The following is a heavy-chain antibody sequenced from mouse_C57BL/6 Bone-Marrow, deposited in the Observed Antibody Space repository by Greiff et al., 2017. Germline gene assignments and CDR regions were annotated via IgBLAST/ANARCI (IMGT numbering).Heavy chain of an antibody. CDR3: ATSDYDGDMDC. CDR1: GYTFTSYW. CDR2: IDPSDSYT. Sequence: VQLQQPGAELVMPGASVKLSCKASGYTFTSYWMHWVKQRPGQGLEWIGEIDPSDSYTNYNQKFKGKSTLTVDKSSSTAYMQLSSLTSEDSAVYYCATSDYDGDMDCWGKGTTVTVSS. D-gene: IGHD2-4*01. V-gene: IGHV1-69*01. J-gene: IGHJ4*01.